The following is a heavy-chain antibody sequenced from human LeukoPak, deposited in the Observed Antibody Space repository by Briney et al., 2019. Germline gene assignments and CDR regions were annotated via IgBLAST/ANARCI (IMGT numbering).Heavy chain of an antibody. V-gene: IGHV1-46*01. CDR2: INPSGGST. J-gene: IGHJ5*02. CDR1: GYTFTSYY. CDR3: ARASRGLLTTVVNNWFDP. D-gene: IGHD4-23*01. Sequence: VASVKVSCKASGYTFTSYYMHWVRQAPGQGLEWMGIINPSGGSTSYAQKFQGRVTMTRDMSTSTVYMELSSLRSEDTAVYYCARASRGLLTTVVNNWFDPWGQGTLVTVSS.